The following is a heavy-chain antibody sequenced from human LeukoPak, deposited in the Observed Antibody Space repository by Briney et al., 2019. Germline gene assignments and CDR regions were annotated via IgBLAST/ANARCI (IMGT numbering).Heavy chain of an antibody. D-gene: IGHD3-10*02. Sequence: SETLSLTCRVSGGSISSYYLSWVRQAPGKGLEWIGFIYTSGSINYNPSPKSRVTLSVDTSKKQISLKLNSVTAADTAVYFCAKHRTMLGPFDIWGQGTLVTVSS. J-gene: IGHJ3*02. V-gene: IGHV4-4*08. CDR1: GGSISSYY. CDR2: IYTSGSI. CDR3: AKHRTMLGPFDI.